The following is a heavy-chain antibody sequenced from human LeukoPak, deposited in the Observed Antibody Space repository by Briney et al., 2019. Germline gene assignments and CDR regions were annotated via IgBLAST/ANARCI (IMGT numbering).Heavy chain of an antibody. V-gene: IGHV3-48*01. CDR3: ARDGVVVPAAIFNWFDP. D-gene: IGHD2-2*01. CDR2: ISSSSSTI. Sequence: GESLKISCAASGFTFSSYSMNWVRQAPGKGLEWVSYISSSSSTIYYADSVKGRFTISRDNAKNSLYLQMNSLRAEDTAVYYCARDGVVVPAAIFNWFDPWGQGTLVTVSS. CDR1: GFTFSSYS. J-gene: IGHJ5*02.